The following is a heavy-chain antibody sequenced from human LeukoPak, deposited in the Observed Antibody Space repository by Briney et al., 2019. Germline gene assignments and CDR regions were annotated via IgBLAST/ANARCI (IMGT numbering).Heavy chain of an antibody. V-gene: IGHV3-30*18. CDR2: ISYDGSNK. D-gene: IGHD2/OR15-2a*01. J-gene: IGHJ6*02. CDR1: GFTFSSYG. CDR3: GKDLVVTTVYYFFYGMDV. Sequence: GESMRLSCAASGFTFSSYGMHWVRQAPGKGLEWVAVISYDGSNKYYADSVKGRFTISRDNSKNTLYLQMNSLRAEDTAVYYCGKDLVVTTVYYFFYGMDVRGQGTTVTVSS.